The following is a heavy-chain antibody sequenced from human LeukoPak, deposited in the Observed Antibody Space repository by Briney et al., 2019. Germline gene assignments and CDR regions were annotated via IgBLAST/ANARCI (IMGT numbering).Heavy chain of an antibody. J-gene: IGHJ4*02. D-gene: IGHD3-3*01. Sequence: SVKVSCKASGGTFSNYAMSWVRQAPGQGLEWMGRIIPIFGTANYAQKFQGRVTITTDESTSTAYMELSSLRSEDTTVYYCARVTKDYYFDYWGQGTLVTVSS. CDR2: IIPIFGTA. CDR1: GGTFSNYA. V-gene: IGHV1-69*05. CDR3: ARVTKDYYFDY.